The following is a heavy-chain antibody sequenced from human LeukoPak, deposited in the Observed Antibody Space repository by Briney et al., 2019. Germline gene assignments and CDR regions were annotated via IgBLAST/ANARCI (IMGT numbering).Heavy chain of an antibody. Sequence: GGSLRLSCAASGFTLSSYEMNWVRQAPGEGLEWASYISSSGTTIYYADSVKGRFTISRDNAKNSLYLQMNSLRAEDTAVYYCARVLSGYSFPSYFDYWGQGTLVTVSS. D-gene: IGHD3-3*01. CDR2: ISSSGTTI. V-gene: IGHV3-48*03. J-gene: IGHJ4*02. CDR1: GFTLSSYE. CDR3: ARVLSGYSFPSYFDY.